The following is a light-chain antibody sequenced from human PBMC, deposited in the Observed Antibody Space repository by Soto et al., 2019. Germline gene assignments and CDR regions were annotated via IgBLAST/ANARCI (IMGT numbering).Light chain of an antibody. Sequence: DIVMTQSPLSLPVTPGEPASISCRYSQSLLHSNGYNYLDWYLQKPGQSPQLLIYLGSNRASGVPDRFSGSGSGTEFTLKISRVEAEDVGVSYCMQALQTPPTFGGGTKVDIK. CDR1: QSLLHSNGYNY. V-gene: IGKV2-28*01. CDR2: LGS. J-gene: IGKJ4*01. CDR3: MQALQTPPT.